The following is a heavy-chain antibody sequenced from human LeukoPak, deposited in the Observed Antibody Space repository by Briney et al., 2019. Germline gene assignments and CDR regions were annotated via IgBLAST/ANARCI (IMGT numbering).Heavy chain of an antibody. D-gene: IGHD7-27*01. Sequence: ASVKVSCKASGYTFTSYGISWVRQAPGQGLEWMGWISAYNGNTNFAQKLQDRVTMTTDTSTSTAYMELRSLRSEDTAVYYCARAEKPNWGNYYYYCMDVWGKGTTVTVSS. CDR3: ARAEKPNWGNYYYYCMDV. J-gene: IGHJ6*03. V-gene: IGHV1-18*01. CDR1: GYTFTSYG. CDR2: ISAYNGNT.